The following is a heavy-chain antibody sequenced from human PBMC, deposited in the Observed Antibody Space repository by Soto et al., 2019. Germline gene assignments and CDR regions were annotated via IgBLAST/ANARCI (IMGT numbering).Heavy chain of an antibody. CDR1: GFTFSDYY. Sequence: GGSLRLSCAASGFTFSDYYMSWTRQAPGKGLEWVSYISSSSSYTNYADSVKGRFTISRDNAKNSLYLQMNSLRAEDTAVYYCARRIAAASNIDYWGQGTLVTVSS. V-gene: IGHV3-11*06. J-gene: IGHJ4*02. D-gene: IGHD6-13*01. CDR2: ISSSSSYT. CDR3: ARRIAAASNIDY.